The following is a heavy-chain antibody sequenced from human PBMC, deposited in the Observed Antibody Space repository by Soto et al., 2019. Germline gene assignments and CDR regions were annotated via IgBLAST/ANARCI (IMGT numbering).Heavy chain of an antibody. J-gene: IGHJ6*02. CDR1: GGSISSSNW. CDR2: IYHSGST. V-gene: IGHV4-4*02. Sequence: LSLTCAVSGGSISSSNWWSWVRQPPGKGLEWIGEIYHSGSTNYNPSLKSRVTISVDKSKNQFSLRLTSVTAADTAVYYCARVSGSYYYGMDVWGQGTTVTVSS. CDR3: ARVSGSYYYGMDV. D-gene: IGHD1-26*01.